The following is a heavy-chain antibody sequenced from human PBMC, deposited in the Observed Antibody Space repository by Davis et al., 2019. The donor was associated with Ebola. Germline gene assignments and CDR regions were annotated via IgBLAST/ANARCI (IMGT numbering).Heavy chain of an antibody. V-gene: IGHV4-39*01. Sequence: SETLSLTCTVSGGSISYTTYYWGWIRQPPGKGLEWIGSIYYSGSTYYNPSLRSRVTVSVDTSKNQFSLTLGSVTAADAAVYYCARLGDYYDSSGYHGLDYWGQGTLVTVSS. D-gene: IGHD3-22*01. CDR3: ARLGDYYDSSGYHGLDY. J-gene: IGHJ4*02. CDR2: IYYSGST. CDR1: GGSISYTTYY.